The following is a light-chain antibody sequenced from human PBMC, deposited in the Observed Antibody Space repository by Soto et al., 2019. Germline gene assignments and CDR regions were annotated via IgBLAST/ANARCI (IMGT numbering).Light chain of an antibody. CDR3: QQYKKWPLT. CDR1: QSVSGD. Sequence: IVMTQCPVTVSVSPGQRATLSCRASQSVSGDFAWYQQKAGQPPKLLIYGATTRATGIPARFSGSGSGTEFTLTISRLQSEDFAVYYCQQYKKWPLTFGGGTTVEN. CDR2: GAT. V-gene: IGKV3-15*01. J-gene: IGKJ4*01.